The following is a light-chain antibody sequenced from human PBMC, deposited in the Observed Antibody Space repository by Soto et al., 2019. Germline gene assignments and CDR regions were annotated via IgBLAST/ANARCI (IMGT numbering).Light chain of an antibody. CDR2: AAS. J-gene: IGKJ2*01. V-gene: IGKV1-9*01. Sequence: DIQLTQSPSFLSASEGDRVTITCRASQGISSYLAWYQQKPGKAPKLLIYAASTLQSGVPSRFSGSGSGTEFTLTISSLQPEDFATYYCQQLNSYPYTFGQGTKLEIK. CDR1: QGISSY. CDR3: QQLNSYPYT.